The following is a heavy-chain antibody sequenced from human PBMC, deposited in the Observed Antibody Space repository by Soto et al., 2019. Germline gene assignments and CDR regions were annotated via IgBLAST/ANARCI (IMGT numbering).Heavy chain of an antibody. V-gene: IGHV1-8*02. Sequence: ASVKVSCKASGYNFTSYDINWVRQATGQGLEWMGWMNPNSGNTGYAQKFQGRVTMTSNTSISTAYMELSSLRSEDTAVYYYARGHYYSSGSYHYYYYYYMDVWGKGTTVTVSS. CDR2: MNPNSGNT. D-gene: IGHD3-10*01. CDR1: GYNFTSYD. J-gene: IGHJ6*03. CDR3: ARGHYYSSGSYHYYYYYYMDV.